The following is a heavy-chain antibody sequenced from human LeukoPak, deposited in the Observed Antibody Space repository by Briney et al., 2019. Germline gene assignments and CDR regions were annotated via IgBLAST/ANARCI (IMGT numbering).Heavy chain of an antibody. J-gene: IGHJ3*02. CDR3: ARDRATTNRPDDAFDI. D-gene: IGHD1-14*01. CDR2: IRYDGSNK. Sequence: GGSLRLSCAASGFTFSSYGMHWVRQAPGKGLEWVAFIRYDGSNKYYADSVKGRFTTSRDNSKNTLYLQMNSLRAEDTAVYYCARDRATTNRPDDAFDIWGQGTMVTVSS. V-gene: IGHV3-30*02. CDR1: GFTFSSYG.